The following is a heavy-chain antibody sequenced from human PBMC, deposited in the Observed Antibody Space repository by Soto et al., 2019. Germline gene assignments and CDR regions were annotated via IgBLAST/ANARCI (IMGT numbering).Heavy chain of an antibody. J-gene: IGHJ4*02. CDR3: ARQTGAFGYYFDS. CDR2: VYHTGNT. Sequence: QVRLQESGPGLVKPSETLSLACSVSGGSISSNLYYWGWVRQPPGQGLEWLGAVYHTGNTWYNPSLKSRVTISVATSKSQFSLKLKSVSASDTAIYYCARQTGAFGYYFDSWGPGLLVTISS. V-gene: IGHV4-39*01. D-gene: IGHD3-3*01. CDR1: GGSISSNLYY.